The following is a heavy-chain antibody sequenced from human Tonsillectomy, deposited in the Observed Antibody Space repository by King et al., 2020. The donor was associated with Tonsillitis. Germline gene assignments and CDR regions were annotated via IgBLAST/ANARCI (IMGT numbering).Heavy chain of an antibody. CDR3: AGMRLTVVTPMYDY. J-gene: IGHJ4*02. Sequence: VQLQESGPGLVKPSETLSLTCTVSGGSISSYYWSWIRQPPGKGLEWIGYIYYSGSTNYNPSLKSRVTISVDTSKNQFSLKLSSVTAADTAVYYCAGMRLTVVTPMYDYWGQGTLVTVSS. CDR1: GGSISSYY. D-gene: IGHD4-23*01. V-gene: IGHV4-59*01. CDR2: IYYSGST.